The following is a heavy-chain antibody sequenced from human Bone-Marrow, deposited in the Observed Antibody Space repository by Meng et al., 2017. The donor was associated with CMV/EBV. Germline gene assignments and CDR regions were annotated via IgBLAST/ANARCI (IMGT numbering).Heavy chain of an antibody. D-gene: IGHD3-3*01. CDR2: INPNSGGT. V-gene: IGHV1-2*02. CDR1: GYTFTGYY. Sequence: ASVKVSCKASGYTFTGYYMHWVRQAPGQGLEWMGWINPNSGGTNYAQKFQGRVTITADKSTSTAYMELSSLRSEDTAVYYCARDRSLRIFGYYYGMDVWGQGTKVTSP. J-gene: IGHJ6*02. CDR3: ARDRSLRIFGYYYGMDV.